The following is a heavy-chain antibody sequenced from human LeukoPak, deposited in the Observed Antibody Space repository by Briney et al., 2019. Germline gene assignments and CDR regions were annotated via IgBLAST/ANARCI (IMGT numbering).Heavy chain of an antibody. CDR3: ARGAYSSSWGRLWDI. D-gene: IGHD6-13*01. CDR2: INPNSGGT. J-gene: IGHJ3*02. V-gene: IGHV1-2*02. Sequence: ASVKVSFTASGYTFTGYYMHWVRQAPGQGLEWMGWINPNSGGTNYAQKFQGRVTMTRDTSISTAYMELSRLRSDDTAVYYCARGAYSSSWGRLWDIWGQGTMVTVSS. CDR1: GYTFTGYY.